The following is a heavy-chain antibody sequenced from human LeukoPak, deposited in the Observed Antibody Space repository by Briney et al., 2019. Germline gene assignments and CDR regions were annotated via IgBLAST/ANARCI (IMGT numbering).Heavy chain of an antibody. J-gene: IGHJ4*02. CDR1: GYTFTGYY. Sequence: GASVKVSCKASGYTFTGYYMHWVRQAPGQELEWMGWINPNSGGTNYAQKFQGRVTMTRDTSISTAYMELSRLTSDDTAVYYCAKEVHYYDSSDYFPLGYWGQGTLIIVSS. V-gene: IGHV1-2*02. D-gene: IGHD3-22*01. CDR2: INPNSGGT. CDR3: AKEVHYYDSSDYFPLGY.